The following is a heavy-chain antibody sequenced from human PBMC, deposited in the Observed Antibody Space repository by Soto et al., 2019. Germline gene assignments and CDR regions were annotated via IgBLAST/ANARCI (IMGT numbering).Heavy chain of an antibody. D-gene: IGHD3-3*01. J-gene: IGHJ6*02. V-gene: IGHV4-34*01. CDR1: GGSFSGYY. CDR3: AGGFLEWLFPAHYYYGMDV. Sequence: SETLSLTCAVYGGSFSGYYWSWIRQPPGKGLEWIGEINHSGSTNYNPSLKSRVTISVDTSKNQFSLKLSSVTAADTAVYYCAGGFLEWLFPAHYYYGMDVWGQGTTVTVSS. CDR2: INHSGST.